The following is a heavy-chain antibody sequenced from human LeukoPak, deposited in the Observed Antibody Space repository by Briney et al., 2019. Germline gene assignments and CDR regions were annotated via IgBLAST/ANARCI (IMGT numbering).Heavy chain of an antibody. V-gene: IGHV1-46*01. CDR2: INPSGGST. J-gene: IGHJ4*02. D-gene: IGHD2-8*01. CDR1: GYTFTSYF. CDR3: AREKVMAGKTFDF. Sequence: ASVKVSCKASGYTFTSYFMHWVRQAPGQGLEWMGIINPSGGSTSYAQKFQGRVTMTRDTSTSTLYMELSGLRSEDTAVYYCAREKVMAGKTFDFWGQGTLVTVSS.